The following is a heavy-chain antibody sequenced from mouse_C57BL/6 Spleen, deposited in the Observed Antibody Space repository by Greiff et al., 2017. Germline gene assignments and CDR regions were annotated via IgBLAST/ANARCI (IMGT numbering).Heavy chain of an antibody. CDR3: ARWLLRDYAMDY. Sequence: QVQLQQPGAELVKPGASVKLSCKASGYTFTSYWMQWVKQRPGQGLEWIGEIDPSDSYTNYNQKFKGKATLTVDTSSSTAYMQLSSLTSDDSAVYYCARWLLRDYAMDYWGQGTSVTVSS. CDR1: GYTFTSYW. CDR2: IDPSDSYT. J-gene: IGHJ4*01. V-gene: IGHV1-50*01. D-gene: IGHD2-3*01.